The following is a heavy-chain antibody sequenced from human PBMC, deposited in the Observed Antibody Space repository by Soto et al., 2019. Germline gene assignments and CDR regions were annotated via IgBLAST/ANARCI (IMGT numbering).Heavy chain of an antibody. J-gene: IGHJ4*02. CDR1: GFTFSSYA. CDR2: ISYDGSNK. D-gene: IGHD6-19*01. Sequence: ESGGGVVQPGRSLRLSCAASGFTFSSYAMHWVRQAPGKGLEWVAVISYDGSNKYYADSVKGRFTISRDNSKNTLYLQMNSLRAEDTAVYYCAREGIAVAGTEVDYWGQGTLVTVSS. CDR3: AREGIAVAGTEVDY. V-gene: IGHV3-30-3*01.